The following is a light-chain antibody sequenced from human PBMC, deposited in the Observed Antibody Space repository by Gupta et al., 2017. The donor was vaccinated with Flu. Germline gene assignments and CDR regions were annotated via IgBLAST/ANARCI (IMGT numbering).Light chain of an antibody. CDR3: QQRSSWLWT. J-gene: IGKJ1*01. CDR2: DAS. Sequence: EIVLTQSPATLSLSPGERATLSCRASQSVSSYFAWYQQKPGQAPRLLIYDASSRATGIPARFSGSGSGTDFTLTISSLEPEDFAVYYCQQRSSWLWTFGQGTKVEIK. V-gene: IGKV3-11*01. CDR1: QSVSSY.